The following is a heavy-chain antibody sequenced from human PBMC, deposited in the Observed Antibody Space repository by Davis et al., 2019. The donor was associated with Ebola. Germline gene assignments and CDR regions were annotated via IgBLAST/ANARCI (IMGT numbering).Heavy chain of an antibody. CDR3: ALYDYGDYVGFQH. J-gene: IGHJ1*01. V-gene: IGHV4-39*07. CDR1: GGSISSSSYY. D-gene: IGHD4-17*01. CDR2: IYYSGST. Sequence: MPGGSLRLSCTVSGGSISSSSYYWGWIRQPPGKGLEWIGSIYYSGSTNYNPSLKSRVTISVDTSKNQFSLKLSSVTAADTAVYYCALYDYGDYVGFQHWGQGTLVTVSS.